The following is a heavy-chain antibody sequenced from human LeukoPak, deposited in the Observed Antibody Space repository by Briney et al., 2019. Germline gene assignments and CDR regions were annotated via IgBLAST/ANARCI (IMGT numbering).Heavy chain of an antibody. V-gene: IGHV3-23*01. Sequence: GGSLRLFCAASGLTFSSYAMSWAREAPGKGLEWVLDISGSGGSTYYADSVKGRFTIPRDNSKNALYLQMNSLRADDTAVYYCAKDVQPAGVVPAASLDHWRQDPLVPVSS. J-gene: IGHJ1*01. CDR2: ISGSGGST. CDR3: AKDVQPAGVVPAASLDH. D-gene: IGHD2-2*01. CDR1: GLTFSSYA.